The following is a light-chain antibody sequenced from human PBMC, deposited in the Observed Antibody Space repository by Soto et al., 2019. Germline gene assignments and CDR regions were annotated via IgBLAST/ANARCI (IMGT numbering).Light chain of an antibody. CDR3: QHFYTYSPWT. J-gene: IGKJ1*01. CDR2: DVS. CDR1: QYISSW. Sequence: ENQLPQAPSALSASVGYRVTITCRASQYISSWLAWYQQKPGKVPKALIYDVSSLESGVPSRFSGSGSGTEFTLSISSLQPDDFATYYCQHFYTYSPWTFGQGSKVDI. V-gene: IGKV1-5*01.